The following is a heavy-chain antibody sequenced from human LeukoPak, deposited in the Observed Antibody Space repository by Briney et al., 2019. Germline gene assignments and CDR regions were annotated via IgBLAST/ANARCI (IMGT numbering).Heavy chain of an antibody. D-gene: IGHD4-17*01. J-gene: IGHJ1*01. CDR2: INHSGST. V-gene: IGHV4-34*01. CDR1: GGSFSGYY. Sequence: PSETLSLTCAVYGGSFSGYYWSWIRQPPGKGLEWIGEINHSGSTNYNPSLKSRVTISVDTSKNQFSLKLSSVTAADTAVYYCAARDTVITASSPSPPPEYFQHWGQGTLVTVSS. CDR3: AARDTVITASSPSPPPEYFQH.